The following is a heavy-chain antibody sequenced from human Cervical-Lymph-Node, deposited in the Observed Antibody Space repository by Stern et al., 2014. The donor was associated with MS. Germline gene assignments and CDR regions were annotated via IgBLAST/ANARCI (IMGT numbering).Heavy chain of an antibody. CDR3: AKGPVWNWYFDL. Sequence: VQLVESGGGVVQPGRSLRLSCAASGFTFSSYDMHWVRPAPGKGLEWVAVISYDGSNKYYADSVKGRFTISRDNSKNTLYLQMNSLRAEDTAVYYCAKGPVWNWYFDLWGRGTLVTVSS. J-gene: IGHJ2*01. V-gene: IGHV3-30*18. D-gene: IGHD3-16*01. CDR1: GFTFSSYD. CDR2: ISYDGSNK.